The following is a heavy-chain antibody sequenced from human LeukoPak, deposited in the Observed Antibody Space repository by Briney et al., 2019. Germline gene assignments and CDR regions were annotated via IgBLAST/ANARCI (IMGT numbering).Heavy chain of an antibody. CDR1: GFTFSSYA. Sequence: GGSLRLSCAASGFTFSSYAMSWVRQAPGKGLEWGSAISGSGGRTYYADSVKGRFTISRDNSKNTLYLQMNSLRAEDTAVYYCAKDSGARRLYYYDSSGYPFDYWGQGTLVTVSS. D-gene: IGHD3-22*01. CDR2: ISGSGGRT. CDR3: AKDSGARRLYYYDSSGYPFDY. V-gene: IGHV3-23*01. J-gene: IGHJ4*02.